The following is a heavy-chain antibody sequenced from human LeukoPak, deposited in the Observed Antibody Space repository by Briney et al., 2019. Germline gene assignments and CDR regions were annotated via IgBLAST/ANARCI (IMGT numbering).Heavy chain of an antibody. CDR3: ARVGDGLYYYYYYMDV. V-gene: IGHV4-59*01. Sequence: PSETLSLTCTVSGGSISSYYWSWIRQPPGKGLEWIGYIYTSGSTNYNPSLKSRVTISVDTSKNQFSLKLSSVTAADTAVYYCARVGDGLYYYYYYMDVWGKGTTVTVSS. CDR1: GGSISSYY. J-gene: IGHJ6*03. CDR2: IYTSGST. D-gene: IGHD3-10*01.